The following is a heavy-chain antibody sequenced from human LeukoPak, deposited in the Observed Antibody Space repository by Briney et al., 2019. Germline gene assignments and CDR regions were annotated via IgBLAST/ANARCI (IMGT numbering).Heavy chain of an antibody. J-gene: IGHJ4*02. D-gene: IGHD2-2*01. V-gene: IGHV3-35*01. CDR3: VRNGADIVVVPAAKKLYYFDY. CDR2: VSWNGSRT. CDR1: GFTFSNSD. Sequence: GGSLRLSCATSGFTFSNSDMDWVHQAPGKGLEWVSCVSWNGSRTHYADSVRGRFIISRDNSRNTLYLQTNSLRAEDTAVYYCVRNGADIVVVPAAKKLYYFDYWGQGTLVTVSS.